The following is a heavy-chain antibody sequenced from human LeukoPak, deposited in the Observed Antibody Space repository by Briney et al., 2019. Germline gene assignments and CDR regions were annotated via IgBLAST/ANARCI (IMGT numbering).Heavy chain of an antibody. CDR1: GYNSNDYG. CDR3: ARDRNYYYDDNRAFDI. V-gene: IGHV1-18*01. D-gene: IGHD3-22*01. J-gene: IGHJ3*02. CDR2: ISGYNGNT. Sequence: ASVKVSCKPFGYNSNDYGISWVRQAPGQGLEWMGWISGYNGNTNYAQKFQGRVTMTTDISTSTVCMELRYLRSDDTAVYYCARDRNYYYDDNRAFDIWGLGTMVTISS.